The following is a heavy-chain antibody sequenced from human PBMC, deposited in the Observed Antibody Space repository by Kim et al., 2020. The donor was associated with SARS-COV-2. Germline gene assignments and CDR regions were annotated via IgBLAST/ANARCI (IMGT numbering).Heavy chain of an antibody. Sequence: GGSLRLSCAASGFTFSSYAMHWVRQAPGKGLEWVAVISYDGSNKYYADSVKGRFTISRDNSKNTLYLQMNSLRAEDTAVYYCASPKGRYYDSSGYYRAF. V-gene: IGHV3-30-3*01. D-gene: IGHD3-22*01. CDR3: ASPKGRYYDSSGYYRAF. J-gene: IGHJ3*01. CDR1: GFTFSSYA. CDR2: ISYDGSNK.